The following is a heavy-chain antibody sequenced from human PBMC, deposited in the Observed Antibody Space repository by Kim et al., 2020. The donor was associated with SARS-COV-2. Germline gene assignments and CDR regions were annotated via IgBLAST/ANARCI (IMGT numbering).Heavy chain of an antibody. J-gene: IGHJ3*02. D-gene: IGHD6-25*01. V-gene: IGHV3-30-3*01. Sequence: GGSLRLSCAASTFTLSSYVMHWVRQAPGKGLDWVAGMSYDGYSKYHADSVKGRFTISRDTSTLFLQMESLRADDTAVYYCVREGHSSGRAPAFDIWGQGT. CDR1: TFTLSSYV. CDR3: VREGHSSGRAPAFDI. CDR2: MSYDGYSK.